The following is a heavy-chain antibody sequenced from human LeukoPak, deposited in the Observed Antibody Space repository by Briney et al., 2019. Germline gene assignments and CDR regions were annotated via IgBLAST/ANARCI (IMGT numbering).Heavy chain of an antibody. CDR2: INHSGST. D-gene: IGHD3-9*01. J-gene: IGHJ4*02. V-gene: IGHV4-34*01. Sequence: SETLSLTCAVYGGSFSGYYWSWIRQPPGKGLERIGEINHSGSTNYNPSLKSRVTISVDTSKNQFSLKLSSVTAADTAVYYCATWGYYDILTGYYITDDYWGQGTLVTVSS. CDR3: ATWGYYDILTGYYITDDY. CDR1: GGSFSGYY.